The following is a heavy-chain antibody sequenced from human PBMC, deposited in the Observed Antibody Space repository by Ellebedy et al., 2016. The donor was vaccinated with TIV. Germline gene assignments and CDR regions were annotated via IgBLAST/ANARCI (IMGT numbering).Heavy chain of an antibody. V-gene: IGHV3-53*04. CDR2: GGYT. CDR3: AKGSFPFGDKSERIYSFQY. J-gene: IGHJ4*02. CDR1: GFTFDDYT. D-gene: IGHD3-10*01. Sequence: PGGSLRLSCTASGFTFDDYTMSRVRQAPGKGLEWVGGYTNYADSVKGRFTLSTHNSRNTLYRQMTNLRTEDTAVYYCAKGSFPFGDKSERIYSFQYWGQGTLVTVSS.